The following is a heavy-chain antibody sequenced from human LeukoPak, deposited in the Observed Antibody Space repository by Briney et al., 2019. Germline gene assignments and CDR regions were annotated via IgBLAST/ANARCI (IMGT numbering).Heavy chain of an antibody. Sequence: SGVSLRLSCAASGFTFSSYGMHWVRQAPGKGLEWVAVISYDGSNKYYADSVKGRFTISRDNSKNTLYLQMNSLRAEDTAVYYCAKLLWLPDASDIWGQGTMVTVSS. V-gene: IGHV3-30*18. D-gene: IGHD3-10*01. CDR3: AKLLWLPDASDI. CDR1: GFTFSSYG. J-gene: IGHJ3*02. CDR2: ISYDGSNK.